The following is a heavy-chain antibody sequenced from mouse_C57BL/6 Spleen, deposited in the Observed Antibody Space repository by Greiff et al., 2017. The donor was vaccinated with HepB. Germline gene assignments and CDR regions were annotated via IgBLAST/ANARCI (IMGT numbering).Heavy chain of an antibody. CDR3: ARYKNYSNPFDY. J-gene: IGHJ2*01. CDR1: GFTFTDYY. D-gene: IGHD2-5*01. CDR2: IRNKANGYTT. Sequence: EVQLVESGGGLVQPGGSLSLSCAASGFTFTDYYMSWVRQPPGKALEWLGFIRNKANGYTTEYSASVKGRFTISRDNSQSILYLQMNALRAEDSATYYCARYKNYSNPFDYWGQGTTLTVSS. V-gene: IGHV7-3*01.